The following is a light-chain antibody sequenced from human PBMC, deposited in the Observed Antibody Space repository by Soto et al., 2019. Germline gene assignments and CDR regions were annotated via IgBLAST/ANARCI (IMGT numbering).Light chain of an antibody. J-gene: IGLJ1*01. CDR3: SSYTSSSTYV. Sequence: QSVLTQPASVSGSPGQSITISCTGTSSDVGGYNSVSWYQQHPGKAPKLMIYEVSNRPSGASYRFSGSKSGNTASLTISGLQAEDEADYYCSSYTSSSTYVFGTGTKVTVL. CDR2: EVS. V-gene: IGLV2-14*01. CDR1: SSDVGGYNS.